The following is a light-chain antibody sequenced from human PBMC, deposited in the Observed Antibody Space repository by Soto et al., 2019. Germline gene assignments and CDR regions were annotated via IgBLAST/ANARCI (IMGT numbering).Light chain of an antibody. J-gene: IGKJ1*01. CDR1: QDIRND. CDR3: LQDYNYPWT. CDR2: AAS. Sequence: AIQMTQSPSSLSASVGDRVTITCRASQDIRNDLGWYQQKPGKAPILLIYAASSLQSGVPSRFSGRGSSTDFTLTISSLQPEDFATYYCLQDYNYPWTFGPGTKVEIE. V-gene: IGKV1-6*01.